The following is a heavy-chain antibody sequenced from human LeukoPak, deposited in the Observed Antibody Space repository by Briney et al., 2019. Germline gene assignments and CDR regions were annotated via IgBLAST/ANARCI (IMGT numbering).Heavy chain of an antibody. CDR1: GFTFSTYG. D-gene: IGHD3-10*01. CDR3: AKCLGGSYYYYYMDV. Sequence: GSLRLSCAASGFTFSTYGMHWVRQAPGKGLEWVALIWFDGRDQNYADSVKGRFSISRDNSKNTLYLQMNSLRAEDTAVYYCAKCLGGSYYYYYMDVWGKGTTVTVSS. CDR2: IWFDGRDQ. V-gene: IGHV3-33*06. J-gene: IGHJ6*03.